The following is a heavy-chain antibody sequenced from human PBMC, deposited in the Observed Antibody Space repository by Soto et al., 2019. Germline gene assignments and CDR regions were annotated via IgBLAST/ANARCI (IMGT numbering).Heavy chain of an antibody. CDR3: ARGDNWNDETSQFYFDY. J-gene: IGHJ4*02. V-gene: IGHV4-59*01. CDR2: IYYSGST. CDR1: GGSISSYY. Sequence: TSETLSLTCTVSGGSISSYYWSWIRQPPGKGLEWIGYIYYSGSTNYNPSLKSRVTISVDTSKNQFSLKLSSVTAADTAVYYCARGDNWNDETSQFYFDYWGQGTLVTVSS. D-gene: IGHD1-20*01.